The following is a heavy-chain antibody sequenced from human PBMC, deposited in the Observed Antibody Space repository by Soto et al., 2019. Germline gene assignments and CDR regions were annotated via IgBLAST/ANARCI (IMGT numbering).Heavy chain of an antibody. J-gene: IGHJ4*02. D-gene: IGHD3-22*01. Sequence: EVQLLESGGGLVQPGGSLRLSCAASGFTFSSYAMSWVRQAPGKGLEWVSAISGSGGSTYYADSVKGRFTISRDKSKNTLYLQMNSLRAEDRAVYYGAKDYDSSGYSLFDYWGQGTLVTVSS. CDR1: GFTFSSYA. V-gene: IGHV3-23*01. CDR2: ISGSGGST. CDR3: AKDYDSSGYSLFDY.